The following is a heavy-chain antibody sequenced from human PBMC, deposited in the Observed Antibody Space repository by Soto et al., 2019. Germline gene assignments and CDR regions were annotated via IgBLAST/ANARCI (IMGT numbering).Heavy chain of an antibody. D-gene: IGHD3-10*01. Sequence: QVQLQESGPGLVKPSQTLSLTCTVSGGSISSGGYYWSWIRQHPGKGLEWIGYIYYSGSTYYNPSLKSRVTISVDTSKNQFSLKLSSVTAADTAVYYCARDTVTMVRGVNWVYFDYWGQGTLVTVSS. J-gene: IGHJ4*02. CDR2: IYYSGST. CDR1: GGSISSGGYY. V-gene: IGHV4-31*03. CDR3: ARDTVTMVRGVNWVYFDY.